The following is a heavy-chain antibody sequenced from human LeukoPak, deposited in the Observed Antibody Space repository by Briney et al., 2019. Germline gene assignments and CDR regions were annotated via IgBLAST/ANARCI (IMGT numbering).Heavy chain of an antibody. CDR3: ATLTAPTTGY. V-gene: IGHV3-23*01. J-gene: IGHJ4*02. D-gene: IGHD5-18*01. CDR2: ISGSGGST. Sequence: GGSLRLSCAASGFTFSSYAMSWVRRAPGKGLEWVSTISGSGGSTYYADSVKGRFTISRDNSKNTLYLQMNSLRAEDTAVYYCATLTAPTTGYWGQGTLVTVSS. CDR1: GFTFSSYA.